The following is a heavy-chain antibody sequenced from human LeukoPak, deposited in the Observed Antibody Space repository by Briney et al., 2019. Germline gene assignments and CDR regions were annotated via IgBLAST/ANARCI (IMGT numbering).Heavy chain of an antibody. CDR1: GGTFSSYA. CDR2: IIPIFGTA. Sequence: SVKVSCKASGGTFSSYAISWVRQAPGRGLEWMGGIIPIFGTANYAQKFQGRVTITTDESTSTAYMELSSLRSEDTAVYYCARGPAYSSSSAPFDYWGQGTLVTVSS. J-gene: IGHJ4*02. V-gene: IGHV1-69*05. D-gene: IGHD6-6*01. CDR3: ARGPAYSSSSAPFDY.